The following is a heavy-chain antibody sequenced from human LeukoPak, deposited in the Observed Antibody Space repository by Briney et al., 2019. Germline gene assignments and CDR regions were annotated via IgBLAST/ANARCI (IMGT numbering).Heavy chain of an antibody. V-gene: IGHV3-30*02. CDR1: GFTFSSYG. J-gene: IGHJ4*02. CDR3: AKDRVSSSSSWILFDY. CDR2: IRYDGSNK. Sequence: ETGGSLRLSCAASGFTFSSYGMHWVRQAPGKGLEWVAFIRYDGSNKYYADSVKGRFTISRDNSKNTLYLQMNSLRAEDTAVYYCAKDRVSSSSSWILFDYWGQGTLVTVSS. D-gene: IGHD6-13*01.